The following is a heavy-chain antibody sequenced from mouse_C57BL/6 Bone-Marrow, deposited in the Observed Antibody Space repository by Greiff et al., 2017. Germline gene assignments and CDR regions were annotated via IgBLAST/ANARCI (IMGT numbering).Heavy chain of an antibody. CDR3: ARYDYGTLYAMDY. V-gene: IGHV1-9*01. Sequence: VQLQQSGAELMKPGASVKLSCKATGYTFTGYWIEWVKQRPGHGLEWIGEILPGSGSTNYTEKFKGKATFTAYTDSNTAYMQLSSLTTEDSAIYYCARYDYGTLYAMDYWGQGTSVTVSS. J-gene: IGHJ4*01. D-gene: IGHD1-1*01. CDR1: GYTFTGYW. CDR2: ILPGSGST.